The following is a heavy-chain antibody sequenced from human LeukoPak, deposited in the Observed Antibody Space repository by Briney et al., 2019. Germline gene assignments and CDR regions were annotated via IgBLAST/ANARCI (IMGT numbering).Heavy chain of an antibody. Sequence: SETLSLACAVSTDSITSNWWSWVRQPPGKGLEWIGEVHKSGSTNYYPSLQSRVTISIDKSKNQIALELTSVTAADTAVYYCAKEIVGAPTPGAYWGQGILVTVSS. D-gene: IGHD1-26*01. CDR2: VHKSGST. V-gene: IGHV4-4*02. CDR3: AKEIVGAPTPGAY. CDR1: TDSITSNW. J-gene: IGHJ4*02.